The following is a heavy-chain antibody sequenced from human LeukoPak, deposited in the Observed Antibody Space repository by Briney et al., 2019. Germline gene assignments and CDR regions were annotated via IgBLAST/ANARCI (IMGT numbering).Heavy chain of an antibody. J-gene: IGHJ2*01. D-gene: IGHD6-19*01. CDR3: AREVSSARGDWYFDL. CDR2: FSVYSGNT. Sequence: ASVKVSGKASGYTFTSYDINWVRQATGQGLEWLGWFSVYSGNTNYAQKFQGRVTMTTDTSTNTGYMELRSLRSDDTAVYFCAREVSSARGDWYFDLWGRGTLVTVSS. CDR1: GYTFTSYD. V-gene: IGHV1-18*01.